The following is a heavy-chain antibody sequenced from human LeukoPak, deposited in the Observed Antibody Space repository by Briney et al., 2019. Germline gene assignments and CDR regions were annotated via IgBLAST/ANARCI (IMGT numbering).Heavy chain of an antibody. V-gene: IGHV3-23*01. CDR3: ARGGYSGFDPNYYFDY. J-gene: IGHJ4*02. CDR2: ISGSGGST. D-gene: IGHD5-12*01. CDR1: GFTFSSYA. Sequence: GGSLRLSCAASGFTFSSYAMGWVRQAPGKGLEWVSAISGSGGSTYYADSVKGRFTISRDNSKNTLYLQMNSLRAEDTAVYYCARGGYSGFDPNYYFDYWGQGTLVTVSS.